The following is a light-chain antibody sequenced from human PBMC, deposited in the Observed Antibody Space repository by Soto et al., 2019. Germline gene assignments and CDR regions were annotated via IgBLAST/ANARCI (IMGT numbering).Light chain of an antibody. V-gene: IGLV7-46*01. CDR3: LLSYSGARLYV. CDR2: DTS. CDR1: TGAVTSGHY. Sequence: QAVVTQEPSLTVSPGGTVTLTCGSSTGAVTSGHYPYWCQQKPGQAPRTLIYDTSNKHSWTPARFSGSLLGGKAALTLSGAQPEDEAEYYCLLSYSGARLYVFGTGTKLTVL. J-gene: IGLJ1*01.